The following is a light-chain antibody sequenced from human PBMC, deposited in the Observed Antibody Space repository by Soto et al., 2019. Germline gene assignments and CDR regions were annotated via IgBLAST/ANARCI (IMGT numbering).Light chain of an antibody. CDR3: QKYNSAPWT. CDR2: AAS. J-gene: IGKJ1*01. V-gene: IGKV1-27*01. CDR1: QGISNY. Sequence: DSQMTQSPSSLSASVGDRVPITCRASQGISNYLAWYQQKPGTVPKXXISAASTWQTGVPSRFSGGGSGTDFTLTISSLQPEDVATYYCQKYNSAPWTFGQGTKVDIK.